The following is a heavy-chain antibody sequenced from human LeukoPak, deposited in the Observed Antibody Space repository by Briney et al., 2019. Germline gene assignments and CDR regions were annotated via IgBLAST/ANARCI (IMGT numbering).Heavy chain of an antibody. CDR1: GFIFSSYW. CDR3: ARDRSVYGDYLGGLK. V-gene: IGHV3-74*01. CDR2: INTDGSST. Sequence: GGSLRLSCAASGFIFSSYWMHWVRHAPGKGLAWVSRINTDGSSTSYADSVKGRFTISRDNAKNTLYLQLNSLRADDTAVYFCARDRSVYGDYLGGLKWGLGTPVTVSS. D-gene: IGHD4-17*01. J-gene: IGHJ4*02.